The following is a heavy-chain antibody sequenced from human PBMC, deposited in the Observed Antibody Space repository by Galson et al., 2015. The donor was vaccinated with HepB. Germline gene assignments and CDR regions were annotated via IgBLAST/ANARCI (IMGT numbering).Heavy chain of an antibody. CDR3: ARAFSSGWPPQMCDY. D-gene: IGHD6-19*01. CDR1: GDSITPYY. V-gene: IGHV4-59*01. J-gene: IGHJ4*02. CDR2: IYYSGST. Sequence: SETLSLTCTVSGDSITPYYWAWIRQPPGKGLEWIGYIYYSGSTNYNPSLKSRVTISVDASNNQFSLKLSSVTAADTAVYYCARAFSSGWPPQMCDYWGQGTLVTVSS.